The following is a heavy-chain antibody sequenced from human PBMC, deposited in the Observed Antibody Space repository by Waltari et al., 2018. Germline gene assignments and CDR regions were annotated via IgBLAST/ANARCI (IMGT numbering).Heavy chain of an antibody. V-gene: IGHV1-2*02. CDR2: IHPNSGGT. J-gene: IGHJ4*02. D-gene: IGHD1-26*01. CDR3: ARSYQSGSYSDY. CDR1: GSAFPSYY. Sequence: QVQLVQSGAEVKKPGASVKVSCKTSGSAFPSYYMHWVRQAPGQGLEWMGWIHPNSGGTNYEQKYQGRITMTRDTSISTVYMELSRLISNDTAVYYCARSYQSGSYSDYWGQGTPVTVSS.